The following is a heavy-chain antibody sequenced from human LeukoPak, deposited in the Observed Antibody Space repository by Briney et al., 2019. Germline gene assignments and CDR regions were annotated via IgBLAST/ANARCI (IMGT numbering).Heavy chain of an antibody. D-gene: IGHD3-22*01. V-gene: IGHV1-2*06. CDR1: GYTFTCYY. J-gene: IGHJ3*02. Sequence: ASVKVSCKAPGYTFTCYYMHWVRQAPGQGLEWMGRINPNSGGTNYAQKFQGRGTMTRDTSISTAYMDLSRLRSDDTAVYYCARDLLGDVADSSGYYDAFDIWGQGTMVTVSS. CDR3: ARDLLGDVADSSGYYDAFDI. CDR2: INPNSGGT.